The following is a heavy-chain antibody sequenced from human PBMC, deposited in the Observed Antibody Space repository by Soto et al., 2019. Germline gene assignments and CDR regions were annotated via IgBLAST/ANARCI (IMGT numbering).Heavy chain of an antibody. D-gene: IGHD6-19*01. CDR1: GYSFTGYG. CDR3: ARAVAVAADFDY. CDR2: INAGNGNT. Sequence: QVQLVQSGAEEKKPGASVKVSCKASGYSFTGYGMHWVREAPGQRVEWMGWINAGNGNTKYSQKFQGRVTITRDTSASAAYMELSSLSSKDTAVYYCARAVAVAADFDYWGQGTLVTVSS. J-gene: IGHJ4*02. V-gene: IGHV1-3*05.